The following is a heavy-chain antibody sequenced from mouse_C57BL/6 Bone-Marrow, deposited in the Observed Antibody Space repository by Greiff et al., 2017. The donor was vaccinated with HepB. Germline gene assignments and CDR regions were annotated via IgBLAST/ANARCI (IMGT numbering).Heavy chain of an antibody. CDR3: ARDPYYYGSSGAY. D-gene: IGHD1-1*01. V-gene: IGHV5-6*01. CDR1: GFTFSSYG. CDR2: ISSGGSYT. J-gene: IGHJ3*01. Sequence: EVHLVESGGDLVKPGGSLKLSCAASGFTFSSYGMSWVRQTPDKRLEWVATISSGGSYTYYPDSVKGRFTISRDNAKNTLYLQMSSLKSEDTAMYYCARDPYYYGSSGAYWGQGTLVTVSA.